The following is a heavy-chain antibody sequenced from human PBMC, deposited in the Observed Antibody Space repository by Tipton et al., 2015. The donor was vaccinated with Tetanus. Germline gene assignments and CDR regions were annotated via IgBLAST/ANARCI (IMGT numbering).Heavy chain of an antibody. J-gene: IGHJ4*02. D-gene: IGHD2-21*01. Sequence: SLRLYCAASGSTLSAYSVDWVRQATGKGLEWVGRFASPSNSAATTYAASVRGRFTFSRDDAKNTAYLEMNSLTVEDTAVYYCSGGGAHVDYWGQGVLVTVSS. CDR3: SGGGAHVDY. V-gene: IGHV3-73*01. CDR2: FASPSNSAAT. CDR1: GSTLSAYS.